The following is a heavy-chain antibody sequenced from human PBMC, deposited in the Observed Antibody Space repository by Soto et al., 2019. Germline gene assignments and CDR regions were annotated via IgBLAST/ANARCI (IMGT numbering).Heavy chain of an antibody. Sequence: SETLSLTCTVSGGSISSGGYYWSWIRQHPGKGLEWIGYIYYSGSTYYNPSLKSRVTISVDTSKNQFSLKLSSVTAADTAVYYCARGRGDYFPQYFDYWGQGTLVTVSS. D-gene: IGHD4-17*01. V-gene: IGHV4-31*03. CDR2: IYYSGST. CDR3: ARGRGDYFPQYFDY. CDR1: GGSISSGGYY. J-gene: IGHJ4*02.